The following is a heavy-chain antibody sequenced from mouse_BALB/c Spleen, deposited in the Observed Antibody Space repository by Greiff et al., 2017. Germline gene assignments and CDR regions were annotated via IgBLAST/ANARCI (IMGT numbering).Heavy chain of an antibody. CDR1: GFTFTDYY. J-gene: IGHJ4*01. CDR2: IRNKANGYTT. Sequence: VQLKESGGGLVQPGGSLRLSCATSGFTFTDYYMSWVRQPPGKALEWLGFIRNKANGYTTEYSASVKGRFTISRDNSQSILYLQMNTLRAEDSATYYCARVPHYYGSSYGAMDYWGQGTSVTVSS. CDR3: ARVPHYYGSSYGAMDY. D-gene: IGHD1-1*01. V-gene: IGHV7-3*02.